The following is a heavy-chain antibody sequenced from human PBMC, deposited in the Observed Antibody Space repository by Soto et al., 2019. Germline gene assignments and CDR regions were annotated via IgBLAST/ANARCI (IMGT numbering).Heavy chain of an antibody. V-gene: IGHV1-8*01. Sequence: ASVKVSCEASGYIFANFDINWVRQATGQGLEWMGWVSPKSGNRGYAQKFQGRFTVTSNTAISTAYMELTSLTSDDTAVYYCARGRGYSAWSPSHWGQGTLVTVSS. D-gene: IGHD3-9*01. CDR2: VSPKSGNR. CDR1: GYIFANFD. J-gene: IGHJ4*02. CDR3: ARGRGYSAWSPSH.